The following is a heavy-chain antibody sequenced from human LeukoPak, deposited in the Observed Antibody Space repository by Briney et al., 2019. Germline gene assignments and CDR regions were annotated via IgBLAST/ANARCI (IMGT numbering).Heavy chain of an antibody. Sequence: ASVKVSCMASGGTFSSYAISWVRQAPGQGLEWMGGIIPIFGTANYAQKFQGRVTITADESTSTAYMELSSLRSEDTAVYYCARVSGYSYGFGYFDLWGRGTLVTVSS. J-gene: IGHJ2*01. CDR2: IIPIFGTA. CDR3: ARVSGYSYGFGYFDL. V-gene: IGHV1-69*13. D-gene: IGHD5-18*01. CDR1: GGTFSSYA.